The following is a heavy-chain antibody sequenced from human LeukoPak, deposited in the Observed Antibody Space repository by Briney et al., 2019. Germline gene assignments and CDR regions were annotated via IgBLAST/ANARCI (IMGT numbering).Heavy chain of an antibody. V-gene: IGHV4-59*01. CDR2: IHHSGST. J-gene: IGHJ2*01. D-gene: IGHD2-15*01. Sequence: ASETLSLICTASGDSFNLYYWSWIRQPPGGGLEWIGYIHHSGSTKYNPSLQSRVTISVDTSKNHFSLDVRSVTAADTAVYFCARDRRIDWFFDVWGRGALVTVSS. CDR1: GDSFNLYY. CDR3: ARDRRIDWFFDV.